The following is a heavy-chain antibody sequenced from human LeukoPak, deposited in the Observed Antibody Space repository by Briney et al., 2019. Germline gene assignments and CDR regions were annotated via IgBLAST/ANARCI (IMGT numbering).Heavy chain of an antibody. CDR2: ISWNSDRI. V-gene: IGHV3-9*01. J-gene: IGHJ4*02. D-gene: IGHD2-8*01. CDR3: AKAHPTYCTNGVCNSFDH. CDR1: GFTFNDRA. Sequence: GRSLRLSCAASGFTFNDRAMHWVRQASGKGLEWVSGISWNSDRIGYADSVKGRFTISRDNAKNSLYLQMNSLRPEDTALYYCAKAHPTYCTNGVCNSFDHWGQGTLVTVSS.